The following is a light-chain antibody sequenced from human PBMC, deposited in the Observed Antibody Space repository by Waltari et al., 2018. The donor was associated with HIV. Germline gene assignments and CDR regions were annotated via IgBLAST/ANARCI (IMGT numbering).Light chain of an antibody. Sequence: EIVLTQSPGTLSLSPGERATLSCRASQTVNYRNLAWYQQKPGQAPRLLIYGVSSRATGIPDRFSGSGSGTDFTLTVSRLEPEDFAVYYCQQYGNSQWTFGQGTKVEIK. CDR2: GVS. CDR1: QTVNYRN. V-gene: IGKV3-20*01. J-gene: IGKJ1*01. CDR3: QQYGNSQWT.